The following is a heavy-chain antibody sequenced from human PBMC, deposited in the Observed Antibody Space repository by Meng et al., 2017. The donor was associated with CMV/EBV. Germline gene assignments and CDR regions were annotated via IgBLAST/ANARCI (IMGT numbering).Heavy chain of an antibody. J-gene: IGHJ6*02. CDR1: GFTFSNAW. D-gene: IGHD3-10*01. CDR3: TTGVVYYYYYGMDV. Sequence: GGSLRLSCAASGFTFSNAWMSWVRQAPGKGLEWVGCIKSKTDGGTTDYAAPVKGRFTISRDDSKNTLYLQMNSLKTEDTAVYYCTTGVVYYYYYGMDVWGQGTTVTVSS. V-gene: IGHV3-15*01. CDR2: IKSKTDGGTT.